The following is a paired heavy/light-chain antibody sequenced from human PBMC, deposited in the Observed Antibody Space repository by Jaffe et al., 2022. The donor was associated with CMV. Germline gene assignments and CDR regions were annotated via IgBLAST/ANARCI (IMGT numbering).Light chain of an antibody. Sequence: EIVLTQSPGTLSLSPGERATLACRASQTVTYLAWYQQKPGQAPRLLIYDASSRATGIPDRFSGSGSGTDFTLTISRLEPEDFAVYYCQHYHFSPPLFTFGPGTKVDIK. V-gene: IGKV3-20*01. J-gene: IGKJ3*01. CDR2: DAS. CDR1: QTVTY. CDR3: QHYHFSPPLFT.
Heavy chain of an antibody. J-gene: IGHJ6*02. CDR3: ARIPLQNCSSTSCFDYYAMDV. CDR1: GGPISTGAFY. Sequence: QVQLQESGPGLVKPSQTLSLTCTVSGGPISTGAFYWSWIRQHPGKGLEWIGFIYYTGNTYYNPSLQSRVSISLDTSDSHFSLRLSSVTAADTAVYYCARIPLQNCSSTSCFDYYAMDVWGQGTTVTVSS. CDR2: IYYTGNT. V-gene: IGHV4-31*03. D-gene: IGHD2-2*01.